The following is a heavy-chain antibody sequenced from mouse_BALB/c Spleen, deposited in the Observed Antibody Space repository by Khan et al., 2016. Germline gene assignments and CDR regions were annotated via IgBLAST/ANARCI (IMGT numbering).Heavy chain of an antibody. V-gene: IGHV9-3-1*01. Sequence: QIQLVQSGPELKKPGETVKISCKASGYTFTNYGMNWVKQAPGKGLKWMGWINTYTGEPTYADDFKGRFAFSLETSASTAYLQINNLKNEDTATYFCARDGKRPFAYWGQGTLVTVSA. D-gene: IGHD1-1*01. CDR2: INTYTGEP. CDR3: ARDGKRPFAY. J-gene: IGHJ3*01. CDR1: GYTFTNYG.